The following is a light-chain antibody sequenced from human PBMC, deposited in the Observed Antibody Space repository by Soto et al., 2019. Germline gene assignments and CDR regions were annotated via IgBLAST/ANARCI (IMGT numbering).Light chain of an antibody. CDR2: DAS. Sequence: EIVLTQSPATLSLSPGERATLSCRASQSVSSYLAWYQQKPGQAPTLLIYDASNRSTGIPARFSGSGSETDFTLTISSLEPEDFAVYYCQQRDNWPPWTFGQGTKVEIK. CDR3: QQRDNWPPWT. CDR1: QSVSSY. J-gene: IGKJ1*01. V-gene: IGKV3-11*01.